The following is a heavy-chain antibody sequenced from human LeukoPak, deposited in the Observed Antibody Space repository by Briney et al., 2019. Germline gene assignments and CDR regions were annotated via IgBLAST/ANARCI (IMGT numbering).Heavy chain of an antibody. Sequence: ASVKVSCKASGYTFTSYGISWVRQAPGQGLEWMGWISAYNGNTNYAQKLQGRVTMTTDTSTSTAYMELRSLRSDDTAVYYCARSSSRGPAAITRVDYWGQGTLVTVSS. CDR3: ARSSSRGPAAITRVDY. D-gene: IGHD2-2*02. V-gene: IGHV1-18*01. J-gene: IGHJ4*02. CDR2: ISAYNGNT. CDR1: GYTFTSYG.